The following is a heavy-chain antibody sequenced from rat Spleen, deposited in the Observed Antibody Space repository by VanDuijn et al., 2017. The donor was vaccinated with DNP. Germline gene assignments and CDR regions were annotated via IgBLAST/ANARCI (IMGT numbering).Heavy chain of an antibody. CDR2: ISPSGGST. J-gene: IGHJ2*01. CDR3: ARHRDYGYNLGY. CDR1: GFTFSNYD. D-gene: IGHD1-9*01. V-gene: IGHV5-25*01. Sequence: EVQLVESGGGLVQPGRSLKLSCAASGFTFSNYDMAWVRQAPTKGLEWVASISPSGGSTYYRDSVKGRFTVSRDNAKSSLYLQMDSLRSEDTATYYCARHRDYGYNLGYWGQGVMVTVSS.